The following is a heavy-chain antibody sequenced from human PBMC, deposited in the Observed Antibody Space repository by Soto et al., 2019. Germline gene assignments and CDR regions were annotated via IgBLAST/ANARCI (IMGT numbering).Heavy chain of an antibody. V-gene: IGHV1-46*01. CDR2: VIPASGIT. Sequence: QVRLVQSGSEVKKPGASMKISCKASGYSLSTHYMHWVRQTPGQGLEWMGMVIPASGITLYAQTFVDRASVTRDTSTGNVYMELKSLQSSDTATYSCARDLFGLLDFWGQGTLVTVSS. D-gene: IGHD1-26*01. J-gene: IGHJ4*02. CDR1: GYSLSTHY. CDR3: ARDLFGLLDF.